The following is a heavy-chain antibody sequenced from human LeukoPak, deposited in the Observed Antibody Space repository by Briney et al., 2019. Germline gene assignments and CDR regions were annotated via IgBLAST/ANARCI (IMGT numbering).Heavy chain of an antibody. D-gene: IGHD6-19*01. V-gene: IGHV5-51*01. Sequence: GESLKISCKGSGYSFTSYWIGWVRQMPGEGLEWMGIIYPGDSDTRYSPSFQGQVTISADKSISTAYLQWSSLKASDTAMYYCARQVAVAGTEGYFDYWGQGTLVTVSS. CDR1: GYSFTSYW. J-gene: IGHJ4*02. CDR3: ARQVAVAGTEGYFDY. CDR2: IYPGDSDT.